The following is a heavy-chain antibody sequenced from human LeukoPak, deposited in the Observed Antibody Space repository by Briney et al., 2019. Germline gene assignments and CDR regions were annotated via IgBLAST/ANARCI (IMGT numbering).Heavy chain of an antibody. V-gene: IGHV4-59*04. CDR2: IYHSGST. Sequence: SETLSLTCTVSGGSISSYYWSWIRQPPGKGLEWIGSIYHSGSTYYNPSLKSRVTISVDTSKNQFSLKLSSVTAADTAVYYCAGEITSVGYWGQGTLVTVSS. J-gene: IGHJ4*02. CDR1: GGSISSYY. CDR3: AGEITSVGY. D-gene: IGHD3-10*01.